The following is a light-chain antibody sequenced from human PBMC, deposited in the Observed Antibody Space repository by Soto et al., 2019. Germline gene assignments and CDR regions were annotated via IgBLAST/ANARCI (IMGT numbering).Light chain of an antibody. Sequence: EIVLTQSPGTLSLSPGERATLSCRASQSVSSSYLAWYQQKPGQAPRLLISGASSRATGIPDRFSGSGSGTDFTLTISRLEPEDFALYYCQQYSSSAITFGQGTRLEIK. CDR3: QQYSSSAIT. CDR2: GAS. CDR1: QSVSSSY. V-gene: IGKV3-20*01. J-gene: IGKJ5*01.